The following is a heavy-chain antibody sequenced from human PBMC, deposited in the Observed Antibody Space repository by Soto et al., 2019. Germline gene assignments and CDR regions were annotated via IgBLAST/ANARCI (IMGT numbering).Heavy chain of an antibody. CDR3: ARHFVRYYDSSGYLLDY. V-gene: IGHV4-39*01. CDR2: ISYGGST. Sequence: PSETLSLTCTVSGDSISSSGYYWGWIRQPPGKGLEWVGSISYGGSTYSNTSLASRVTISVDTSKNQFSLKLTSVTAADTAVYFCARHFVRYYDSSGYLLDYWGQGTLVTVSS. CDR1: GDSISSSGYY. J-gene: IGHJ4*02. D-gene: IGHD3-22*01.